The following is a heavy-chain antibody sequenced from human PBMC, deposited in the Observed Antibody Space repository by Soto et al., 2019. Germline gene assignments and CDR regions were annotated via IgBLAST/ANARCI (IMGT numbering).Heavy chain of an antibody. Sequence: LSLTCTVSGGSISSYYWSWIRQPPGKGLGWIGYIYYIGSTNYNPSLKSRVTISVDTSKNQFSLKLSSVTAADTAVYYCARDRAAAGWGDWYDPWGQGTLGTVSS. V-gene: IGHV4-59*01. CDR1: GGSISSYY. D-gene: IGHD6-13*01. J-gene: IGHJ5*02. CDR3: ARDRAAAGWGDWYDP. CDR2: IYYIGST.